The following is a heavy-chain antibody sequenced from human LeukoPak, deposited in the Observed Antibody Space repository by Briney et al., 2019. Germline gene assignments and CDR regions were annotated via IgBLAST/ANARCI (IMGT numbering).Heavy chain of an antibody. V-gene: IGHV3-53*01. Sequence: GGSLRLSCAASGFTVSSTYMSWVRQSPGKGLEWVSVVYKDGKMFYIDSVRGRFAISRDTSKNTVYLQMNNLRAEDTAVYYCARDYCSSTSCYRPPAFDYWGQGTLVTVSS. CDR2: VYKDGKM. CDR3: ARDYCSSTSCYRPPAFDY. D-gene: IGHD2-2*02. J-gene: IGHJ4*02. CDR1: GFTVSSTY.